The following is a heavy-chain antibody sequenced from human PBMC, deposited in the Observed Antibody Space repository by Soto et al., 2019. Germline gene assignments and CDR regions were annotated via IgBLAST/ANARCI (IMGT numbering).Heavy chain of an antibody. J-gene: IGHJ5*02. V-gene: IGHV3-30-3*01. D-gene: IGHD6-13*01. CDR2: ISYDGSIK. Sequence: QVQLVESGGGVVQPGRSLRLSCAASGFTFSTYAMHWVRQAPGKGLEWVAVISYDGSIKYSADSVKGRFTISRDNSKNTLYLQMSSRSAEDTAVYYCATYSQLDPWGQGTLVTVSS. CDR1: GFTFSTYA. CDR3: ATYSQLDP.